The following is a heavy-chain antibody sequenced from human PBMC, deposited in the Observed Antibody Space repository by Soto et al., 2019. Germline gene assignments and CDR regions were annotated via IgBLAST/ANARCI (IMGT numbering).Heavy chain of an antibody. CDR3: AKATYLDHDSRGYLFDN. D-gene: IGHD3-22*01. J-gene: IGHJ4*02. CDR2: ISRYGDIT. Sequence: EVQLLESGGDLIQPGGSLRLSCAASGFTFNIYAMTWVRQAPGKGLEWVSAISRYGDITYYADSVEGRFSISRDNSKNTLYLQMNSLRAEDTAVYYCAKATYLDHDSRGYLFDNWGQGTLVTVSS. CDR1: GFTFNIYA. V-gene: IGHV3-23*01.